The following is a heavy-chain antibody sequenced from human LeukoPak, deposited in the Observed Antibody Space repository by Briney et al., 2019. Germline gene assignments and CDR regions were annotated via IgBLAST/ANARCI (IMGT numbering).Heavy chain of an antibody. J-gene: IGHJ5*02. CDR3: ARAGVNYYYDSSGYSLPNWFDP. D-gene: IGHD3-22*01. CDR1: GYTFTGYY. V-gene: IGHV1-2*02. Sequence: ASVKVSCKASGYTFTGYYMHWARQAPGQGLEWMGWINPNSCGPNYAQKFQGRVTMTRDTSISTAYMELSRLRSDDTAVYYCARAGVNYYYDSSGYSLPNWFDPWGQGTLVTVSS. CDR2: INPNSCGP.